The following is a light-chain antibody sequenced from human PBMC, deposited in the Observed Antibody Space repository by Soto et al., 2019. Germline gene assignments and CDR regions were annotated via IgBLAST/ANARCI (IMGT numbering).Light chain of an antibody. Sequence: QAVVTQEPSFSVSPGGTVTLTCGLSSGSVSTTYSPTWYQQTPGQAPRTLIYSTNTRSSGVPDRFSGSILGNKAALTITGAQPDDESDYYCVLYMGSGIWVFGGGTQLTVL. J-gene: IGLJ3*02. CDR3: VLYMGSGIWV. CDR1: SGSVSTTYS. V-gene: IGLV8-61*01. CDR2: STN.